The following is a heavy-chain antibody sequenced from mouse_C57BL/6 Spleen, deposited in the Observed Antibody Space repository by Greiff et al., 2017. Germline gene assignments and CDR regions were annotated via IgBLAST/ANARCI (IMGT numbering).Heavy chain of an antibody. V-gene: IGHV1-55*01. D-gene: IGHD2-4*01. CDR2: IYPGSGST. CDR1: GYTFTSYW. CDR3: ARTSSVDYRTSYYAMDY. Sequence: QVQLQQPGAELVKPGASVKMSCKASGYTFTSYWITWVKQRPGQGLEWIGDIYPGSGSTNYNEKFKSKATLTVDTSSSTAYMQLSSLTSEDSAVYYCARTSSVDYRTSYYAMDYWGQGTSVTVSS. J-gene: IGHJ4*01.